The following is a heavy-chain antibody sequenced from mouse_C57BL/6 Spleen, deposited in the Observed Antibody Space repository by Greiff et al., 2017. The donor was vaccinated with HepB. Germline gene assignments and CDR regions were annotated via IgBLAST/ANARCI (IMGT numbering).Heavy chain of an antibody. Sequence: EVKLMESGGGLVKPGGSLKLSCAASGFTFSDYGMHWVRQAPEKGLEWVAYISSGSSTIYYADTVKGRFTISRDNAKNTLFLQMTSLRSEDTAMYYCARSWDRGFYAMDYWGQGTSVTVSS. CDR1: GFTFSDYG. V-gene: IGHV5-17*01. CDR2: ISSGSSTI. D-gene: IGHD4-1*01. J-gene: IGHJ4*01. CDR3: ARSWDRGFYAMDY.